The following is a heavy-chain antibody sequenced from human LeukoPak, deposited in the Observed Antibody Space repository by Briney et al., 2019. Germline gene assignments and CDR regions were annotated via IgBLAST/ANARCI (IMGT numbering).Heavy chain of an antibody. CDR1: GYTFTGYY. D-gene: IGHD3-22*01. CDR2: INPNSGGT. V-gene: IGHV1-2*02. CDR3: ARSYSGSSGYYYGRIDY. J-gene: IGHJ4*02. Sequence: GASVKVSCKASGYTFTGYYMHWVRQAPGQGLEWMGWINPNSGGTNYAQKFQGRVTMTRDTSISTAYMELSRLRSDDTAVYYCARSYSGSSGYYYGRIDYWGQGTLVTVSS.